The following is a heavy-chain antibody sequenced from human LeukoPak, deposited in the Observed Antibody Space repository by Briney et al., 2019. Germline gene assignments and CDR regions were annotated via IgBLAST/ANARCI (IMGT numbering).Heavy chain of an antibody. CDR2: IRYDGSNK. V-gene: IGHV3-30*02. Sequence: GGSLRLSCAASGFTFSSYGMHWVRQAPGKGLEWVAFIRYDGSNKYYADSVKGRFTISRDNSKNTLYLQMNSLRAEDTAVYYCAKDEGAIVGASPGVDYWGQGTLVTVSS. CDR3: AKDEGAIVGASPGVDY. J-gene: IGHJ4*02. D-gene: IGHD1-26*01. CDR1: GFTFSSYG.